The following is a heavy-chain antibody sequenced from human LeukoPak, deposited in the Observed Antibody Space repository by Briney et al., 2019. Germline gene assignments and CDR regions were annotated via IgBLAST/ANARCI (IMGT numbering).Heavy chain of an antibody. V-gene: IGHV4-34*01. D-gene: IGHD3-22*01. Sequence: SETLSLTCAVYGGSFSGYYWSWIRQPPGEGLEWIGEINHSGSTNYNPSLKSRVTISVDTSKNQFSLKLSSVTAADTAVYYCSRDRYYYDSSGYSHRLDYWGQGTLVTVSS. CDR3: SRDRYYYDSSGYSHRLDY. CDR2: INHSGST. J-gene: IGHJ4*02. CDR1: GGSFSGYY.